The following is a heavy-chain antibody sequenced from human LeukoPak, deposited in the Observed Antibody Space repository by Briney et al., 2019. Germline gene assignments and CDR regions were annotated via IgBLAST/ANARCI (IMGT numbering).Heavy chain of an antibody. CDR3: AREARRTTVTTRRWFDP. Sequence: ASVKVSCKASGYTFTSYYMHWVRQAPGQGLEWMGIINPSGGSTSYAQKFQGRVTMTRDTSTSTVYMELSSLRSEDTAVYYCAREARRTTVTTRRWFDPWGQGTLVTVSS. D-gene: IGHD4-11*01. CDR2: INPSGGST. J-gene: IGHJ5*02. V-gene: IGHV1-46*01. CDR1: GYTFTSYY.